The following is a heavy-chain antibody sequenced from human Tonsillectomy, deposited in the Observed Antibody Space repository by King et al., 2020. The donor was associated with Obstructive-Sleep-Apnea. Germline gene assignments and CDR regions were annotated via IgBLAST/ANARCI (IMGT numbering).Heavy chain of an antibody. CDR2: ITGLDNRT. Sequence: VQLVESGGGFAQPGGSLRLSCAASGFDFRSYALSWVRQAPGKGLEWVSTITGLDNRTYYADSVEGRFTISRVDPKNTLYLDMTSLTAGDTAVYYCVKEAQGEKWGQGTLVTVSA. J-gene: IGHJ4*02. CDR1: GFDFRSYA. V-gene: IGHV3-23*04. CDR3: VKEAQGEK.